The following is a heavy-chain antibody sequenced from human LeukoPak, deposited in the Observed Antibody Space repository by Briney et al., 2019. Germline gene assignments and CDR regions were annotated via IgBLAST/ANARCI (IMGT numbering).Heavy chain of an antibody. D-gene: IGHD3-9*01. CDR2: IKQDGSEK. V-gene: IGHV3-7*01. CDR3: ARGYDILTGSYYFDY. J-gene: IGHJ4*02. CDR1: GFTFSSYW. Sequence: GGSLRLSCAASGFTFSSYWMSWVRQAPGKGLEWVANIKQDGSEKYYVDSVKGRFTISRDNAKNSLYLQMNSLRAEDTAVYYCARGYDILTGSYYFDYWGQGPLVTVSS.